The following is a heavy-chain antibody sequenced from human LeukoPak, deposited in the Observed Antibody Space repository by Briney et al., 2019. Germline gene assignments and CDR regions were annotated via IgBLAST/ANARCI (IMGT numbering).Heavy chain of an antibody. CDR3: ARWDDYYGSGSSKYYFDY. V-gene: IGHV1-2*02. CDR2: INPNSGGT. D-gene: IGHD3-10*01. J-gene: IGHJ4*02. Sequence: GASVKVSCKASGYTCTGYYMHWVRQAPGQGLEWMGWINPNSGGTNYAQKFQGRVTMTRNTSISTAYMELSSLRSEDTAVYYCARWDDYYGSGSSKYYFDYWGQGTLVTVSS. CDR1: GYTCTGYY.